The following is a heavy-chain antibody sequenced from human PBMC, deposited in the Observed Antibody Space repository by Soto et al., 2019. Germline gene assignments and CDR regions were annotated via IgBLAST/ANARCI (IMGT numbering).Heavy chain of an antibody. V-gene: IGHV4-30-4*01. D-gene: IGHD3-22*01. CDR2: IYYSGST. CDR3: ARDGRYYYDSSGYYAPEGPYGLDV. Sequence: PSETLSLTCTVSGGSISSGDYYWSWIRQPPGKGLEWIGYIYYSGSTYYNPSLKSRVTISVDTSKNQFSLKLSSVTAADTAVYYCARDGRYYYDSSGYYAPEGPYGLDVWGQGTTVTVSS. CDR1: GGSISSGDYY. J-gene: IGHJ6*02.